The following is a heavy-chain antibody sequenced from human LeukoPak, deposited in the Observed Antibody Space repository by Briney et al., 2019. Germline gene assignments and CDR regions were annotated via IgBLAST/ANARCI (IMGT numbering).Heavy chain of an antibody. D-gene: IGHD5-18*01. Sequence: GGSLRLSCAASGFTFSTYAMHWVRQAPGKGLEWVAIIWYDGRNKYYADSVKGRFTISRDNSKNTLYLQMNSLRAEDTAVYYCAKDERYSYVSFWGQGTLVTVSS. CDR1: GFTFSTYA. CDR2: IWYDGRNK. J-gene: IGHJ4*02. CDR3: AKDERYSYVSF. V-gene: IGHV3-33*06.